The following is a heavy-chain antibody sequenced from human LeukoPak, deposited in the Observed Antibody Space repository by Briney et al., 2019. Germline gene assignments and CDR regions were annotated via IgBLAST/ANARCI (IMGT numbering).Heavy chain of an antibody. CDR3: ARDRTTYYYDSRRSDAFDT. CDR2: IWYDGSNK. V-gene: IGHV3-33*01. Sequence: GGSLRLSCAASGFTFSSHGMHWVRQAPGKGLEWVAVIWYDGSNKDYADSVKGRFTISRDNSKNTLYLEMNSLRAEDTAVYYCARDRTTYYYDSRRSDAFDTWGQGKKVPVSS. D-gene: IGHD3-22*01. J-gene: IGHJ3*02. CDR1: GFTFSSHG.